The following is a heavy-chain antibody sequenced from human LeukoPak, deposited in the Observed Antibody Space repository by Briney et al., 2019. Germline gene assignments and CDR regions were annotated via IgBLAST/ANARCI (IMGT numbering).Heavy chain of an antibody. D-gene: IGHD1-1*01. CDR3: ARDQPDPAGTGPRFDY. CDR1: GITFSSSW. Sequence: GGPLRLSCVASGITFSSSWRSWVRQAPGKGLEWGANIKPDGSVKYYVDSVKGRFTSSRDNEHNSLYLQMNSLRTEDTAVYYCARDQPDPAGTGPRFDYWGQGSLVTVSS. CDR2: IKPDGSVK. V-gene: IGHV3-7*01. J-gene: IGHJ4*02.